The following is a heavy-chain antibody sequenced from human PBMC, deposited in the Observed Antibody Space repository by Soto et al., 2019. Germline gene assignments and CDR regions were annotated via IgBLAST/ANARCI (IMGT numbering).Heavy chain of an antibody. CDR1: GFTFSSYS. J-gene: IGHJ3*02. D-gene: IGHD4-17*01. V-gene: IGHV3-48*01. CDR3: ARDPTVRDAFDI. Sequence: GGSLRLSCAASGFTFSSYSMNWVRQAPGKGLEWVSYIPSSSSTIYYADSVKGRFTISRDNAKNSLYLQMNSLRAEDTAVYYCARDPTVRDAFDIWGQGTMVTVSS. CDR2: IPSSSSTI.